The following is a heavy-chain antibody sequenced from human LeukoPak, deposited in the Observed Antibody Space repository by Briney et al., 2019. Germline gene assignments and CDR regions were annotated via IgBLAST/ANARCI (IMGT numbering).Heavy chain of an antibody. CDR1: GFTFSSYA. D-gene: IGHD3-10*01. V-gene: IGHV3-30-3*01. J-gene: IGHJ3*02. Sequence: PGRSLRLSCAASGFTFSSYAIHWVRQAPGKGLAWVAVISYDGTNKYYADSVKGRFTISRDNSKNTLYLQMNSLRAEDTAVFYCARGSGSAEWGYAFDIWGQGTMVTVSS. CDR3: ARGSGSAEWGYAFDI. CDR2: ISYDGTNK.